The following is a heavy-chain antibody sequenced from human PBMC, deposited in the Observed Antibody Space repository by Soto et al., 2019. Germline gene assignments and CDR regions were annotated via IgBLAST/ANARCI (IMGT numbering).Heavy chain of an antibody. CDR3: ARESKDSSGWYDY. V-gene: IGHV3-66*01. D-gene: IGHD6-19*01. CDR1: GFTVSRNY. Sequence: EVQLVESGGGLVQPGGSLRLSCAASGFTVSRNYRSWVRQAPGKGLEWVSVIHSGGSTYYADSVKGRFTISRDNSKNTLYLQMNSLRAEDTAVYYCARESKDSSGWYDYWGQGTLVTVSS. CDR2: IHSGGST. J-gene: IGHJ4*02.